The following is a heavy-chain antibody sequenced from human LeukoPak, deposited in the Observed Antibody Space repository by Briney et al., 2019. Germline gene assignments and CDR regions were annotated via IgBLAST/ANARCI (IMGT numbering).Heavy chain of an antibody. V-gene: IGHV3-20*04. CDR2: ISRSGAYS. CDR3: ARGGLGPAY. CDR1: GFTFTKHD. J-gene: IGHJ1*01. Sequence: PGGSLRLSCDVSGFTFTKHDMSWFRRPPGKGLEWVSSISRSGAYSHYTASVRGRFTISRDNSNDTLFLQMTGLQVAATAIYYCARGGLGPAYWGRGTLVAVSS.